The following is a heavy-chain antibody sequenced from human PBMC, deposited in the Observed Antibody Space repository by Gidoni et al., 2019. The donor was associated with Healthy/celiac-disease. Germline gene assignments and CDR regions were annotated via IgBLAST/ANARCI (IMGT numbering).Heavy chain of an antibody. J-gene: IGHJ5*02. CDR1: GGSISSYY. CDR2: IYYSGST. CDR3: ARAGLRWGWFDP. D-gene: IGHD5-12*01. V-gene: IGHV4-59*01. Sequence: QVQLQESGPGLGKPSETLSLTCTVSGGSISSYYWSWIRQPPGKGLEWIGYIYYSGSTNYNPSLKSRVTISVDTSKNQFSLKLSSVTAADTAVYYCARAGLRWGWFDPWGQGTLVTVSS.